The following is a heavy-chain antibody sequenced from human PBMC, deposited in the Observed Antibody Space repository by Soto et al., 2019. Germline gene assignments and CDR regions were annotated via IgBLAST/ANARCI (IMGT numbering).Heavy chain of an antibody. CDR1: GSTFSSYT. D-gene: IGHD2-21*02. J-gene: IGHJ4*02. CDR3: ARGDVVVLTATSNFDY. Sequence: GGSLRLSCAASGSTFSSYTMKWVRQAPGKGLEWVASISSSYYIKYADSVKGRFTISRDNAKNSLYLQMNSLRAEDTAVYYCARGDVVVLTATSNFDYWGQGTLVTVSS. CDR2: ISSSYYI. V-gene: IGHV3-21*01.